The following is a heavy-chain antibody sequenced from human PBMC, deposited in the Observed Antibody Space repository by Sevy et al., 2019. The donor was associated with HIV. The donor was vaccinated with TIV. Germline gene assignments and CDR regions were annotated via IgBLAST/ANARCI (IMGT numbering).Heavy chain of an antibody. Sequence: ASVKVSCKASGYTFTSYGISWVRKAPGQGLEWMGWISAYNGNTNYAQKFQGRVTMTTDTSTSTAYMELRSLRSDATAAYYCARDSGIAVVGSFDYWGQGTLVTVSS. CDR3: ARDSGIAVVGSFDY. J-gene: IGHJ4*02. CDR2: ISAYNGNT. CDR1: GYTFTSYG. D-gene: IGHD6-19*01. V-gene: IGHV1-18*04.